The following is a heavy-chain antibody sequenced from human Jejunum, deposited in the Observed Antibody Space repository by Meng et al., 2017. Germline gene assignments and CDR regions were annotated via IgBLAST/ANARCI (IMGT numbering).Heavy chain of an antibody. J-gene: IGHJ4*02. CDR2: IYYGGTN. V-gene: IGHV4-61*01. CDR3: ARGSRGYSYG. Sequence: QWQLPQSGPGRVRPAATPSLTCTVSGGSGSSGSYYWSWIRQPPGKGLEWIGYIYYGGTNNYNPSLKSRVTISADTSKNQFSLKLSSVTAADTAVYYCARGSRGYSYGWGQGTLVTVSS. D-gene: IGHD5-18*01. CDR1: GGSGSSGSYY.